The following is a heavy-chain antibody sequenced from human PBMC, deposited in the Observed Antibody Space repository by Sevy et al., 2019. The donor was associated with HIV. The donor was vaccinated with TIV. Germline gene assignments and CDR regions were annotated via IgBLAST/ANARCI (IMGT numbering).Heavy chain of an antibody. V-gene: IGHV3-23*01. CDR3: AREGCTKPHDY. CDR1: GFTFSKYS. D-gene: IGHD2-8*01. J-gene: IGHJ4*02. Sequence: GSLRLSCAASGFTFSKYSMSWIRQTPGKGLEWVSTFSFGCGKINYVDSVKGRFTISRDDSRNTFYLQMNSLRAEDTAIYYCAREGCTKPHDYWGQGTVVTVSS. CDR2: FSFGCGKI.